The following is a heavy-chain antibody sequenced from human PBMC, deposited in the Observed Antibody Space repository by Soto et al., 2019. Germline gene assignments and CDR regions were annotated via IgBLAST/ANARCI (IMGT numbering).Heavy chain of an antibody. CDR2: IHATEST. V-gene: IGHV4-4*07. CDR3: ARALSSAAGLYFDY. D-gene: IGHD6-13*01. Sequence: PSGTLSLTCTASGDSISNYDLSWIRQPAGKGMEWIGRIHATESTNYNPSLKSRVTMSIDTSNNQFSLKLSSLTAADTAVYYCARALSSAAGLYFDYWGQGTLVTVSS. J-gene: IGHJ4*02. CDR1: GDSISNYD.